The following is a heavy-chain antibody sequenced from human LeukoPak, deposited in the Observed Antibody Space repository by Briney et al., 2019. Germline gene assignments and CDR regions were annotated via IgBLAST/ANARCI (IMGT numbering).Heavy chain of an antibody. Sequence: GGSLRLSCKASGFPFSSYNMIWVRQAPGKGLEWLSYIHSSSSPIYYADSVKGRFTISRDNAKNSLYLQVNSLRAEDTAVYYCARAQGDMTFDSWGQGTLVTVSS. D-gene: IGHD3-16*01. CDR2: IHSSSSPI. J-gene: IGHJ4*02. CDR1: GFPFSSYN. V-gene: IGHV3-48*01. CDR3: ARAQGDMTFDS.